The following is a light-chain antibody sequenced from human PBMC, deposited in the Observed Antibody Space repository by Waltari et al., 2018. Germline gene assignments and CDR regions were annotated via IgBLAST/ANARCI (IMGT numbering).Light chain of an antibody. CDR1: QSVSKY. CDR3: QKYESLPAT. V-gene: IGKV3-20*01. Sequence: EIVLTQSPGSLSLSPGERATLSCRASQSVSKYLAWYQQKPGQAPRLLIYHASSRATGIPDRFSGSGFGTDFSLTISRLEPEDFAVYYCQKYESLPATFGQGTRLEIK. J-gene: IGKJ5*01. CDR2: HAS.